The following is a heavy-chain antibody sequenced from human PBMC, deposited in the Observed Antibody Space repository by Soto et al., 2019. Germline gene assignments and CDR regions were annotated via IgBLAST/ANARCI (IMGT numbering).Heavy chain of an antibody. D-gene: IGHD1-1*01. CDR1: GYGFTTYG. Sequence: QVHLVQSGAEVKKPGASVKVSCKGSGYGFTTYGITWVRQAPGQGLEWMAWISAHNGNTNYAQQLQGRVTVTRDTSTSTASMELRSLRSDDTAMYYCARGRYGDYWGQGALVTVSS. CDR2: ISAHNGNT. CDR3: ARGRYGDY. J-gene: IGHJ4*02. V-gene: IGHV1-18*01.